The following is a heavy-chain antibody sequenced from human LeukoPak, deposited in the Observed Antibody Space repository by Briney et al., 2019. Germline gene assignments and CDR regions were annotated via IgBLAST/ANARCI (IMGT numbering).Heavy chain of an antibody. Sequence: ASVKVSCKASGYTFTSYDISWVRQVTGQGLEWMGWMNPNSGNTGYAQKFQGRVTITRNTPISTAYMELSSLRSEDTAVYYCARATSGYYSNWGQGTLVTVSS. J-gene: IGHJ4*02. CDR1: GYTFTSYD. CDR2: MNPNSGNT. V-gene: IGHV1-8*03. CDR3: ARATSGYYSN. D-gene: IGHD3-3*01.